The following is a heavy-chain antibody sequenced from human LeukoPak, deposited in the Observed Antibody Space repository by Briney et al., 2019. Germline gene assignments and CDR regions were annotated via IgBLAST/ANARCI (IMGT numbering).Heavy chain of an antibody. CDR2: FDPEDGET. CDR3: ATGLTDYDSSGYVY. D-gene: IGHD3-22*01. J-gene: IGHJ4*02. CDR1: GYTLTELS. V-gene: IGHV1-24*01. Sequence: ASVKVSCKVSGYTLTELSMHWVRQAPGKGLERMGGFDPEDGETIYGQKFQGRVTMTEDTSTDTAYMELSSLRSEDTAVYYCATGLTDYDSSGYVYWGQGTLVTVSS.